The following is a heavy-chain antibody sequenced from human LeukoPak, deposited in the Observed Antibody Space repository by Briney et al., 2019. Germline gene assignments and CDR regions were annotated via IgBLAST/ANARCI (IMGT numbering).Heavy chain of an antibody. V-gene: IGHV4-34*01. CDR2: ISQNGST. CDR3: GRCSEGLHDFLSGYSYHFDH. Sequence: SETLSLTCAVYGGSFSDYYWSWIRQPPGKGLEWIGDISQNGSTNYNPSFKSRLTVSIDPSKNQFSRRLTSLTPAHTAVYYCGRCSEGLHDFLSGYSYHFDHWGQGSLVPLSS. J-gene: IGHJ4*02. CDR1: GGSFSDYY. D-gene: IGHD3-3*01.